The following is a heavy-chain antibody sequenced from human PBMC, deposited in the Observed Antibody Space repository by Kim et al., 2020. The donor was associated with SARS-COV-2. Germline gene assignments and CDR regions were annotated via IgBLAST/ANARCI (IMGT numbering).Heavy chain of an antibody. D-gene: IGHD3-22*01. V-gene: IGHV3-30*02. Sequence: GGSLRLSCAASGFTFSSYGMHWLRQAPGKGLEWVAYIWYAGGNEYYAESIKGRFTISRDNSNNTLYLQMNSLRAEDTAVYYCAKILPEITMIDVCSYG. CDR1: GFTFSSYG. J-gene: IGHJ6*01. CDR2: IWYAGGNE. CDR3: AKILPEITMIDVCSYG.